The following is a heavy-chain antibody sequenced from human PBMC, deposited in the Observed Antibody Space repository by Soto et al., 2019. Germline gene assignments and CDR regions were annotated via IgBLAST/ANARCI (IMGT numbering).Heavy chain of an antibody. CDR1: GFTFSSYA. J-gene: IGHJ4*02. V-gene: IGHV3-23*01. D-gene: IGHD3-22*01. Sequence: GGSLRLSCAASGFTFSSYAMSWVRQAPGKGLEWVSAISGSGGSTYYADSVKGRFTISRDNSKNTLYLQMSRLRSDDTAVYYCARGDLTAYYDSSGSNFDYWGQGTLVTVSS. CDR3: ARGDLTAYYDSSGSNFDY. CDR2: ISGSGGST.